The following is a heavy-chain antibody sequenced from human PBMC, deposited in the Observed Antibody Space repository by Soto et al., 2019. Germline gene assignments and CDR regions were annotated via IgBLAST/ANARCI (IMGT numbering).Heavy chain of an antibody. J-gene: IGHJ6*02. V-gene: IGHV3-23*01. CDR1: GFTFSSYA. D-gene: IGHD3-10*01. CDR3: AKDLGNYYYYYGMDV. Sequence: PGGSLRLSCAASGFTFSSYAMSWFRQAPGKGLEWVSAISGSGGSTYYADSVKGRFTISRDNSKNTLYLQMNSLRAEDTAVYYCAKDLGNYYYYYGMDVWGQGTTVTVSS. CDR2: ISGSGGST.